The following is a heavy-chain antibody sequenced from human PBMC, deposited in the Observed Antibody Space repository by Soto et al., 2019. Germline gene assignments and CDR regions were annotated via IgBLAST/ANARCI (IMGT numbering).Heavy chain of an antibody. CDR3: ARAPRRYCTSLSCLGLYGLDV. Sequence: QVQLVESGGGVVQPGRSLRLSCAASGFTFSDYAMHWVRHVPGQGLEWVAVISFYGNIKYDADSVKGRFTISRDNSKNTLFLQMDSLKGEDTAVYSCARAPRRYCTSLSCLGLYGLDVWGQGTAVTVSS. CDR2: ISFYGNIK. CDR1: GFTFSDYA. V-gene: IGHV3-30-3*01. J-gene: IGHJ6*02. D-gene: IGHD2-8*01.